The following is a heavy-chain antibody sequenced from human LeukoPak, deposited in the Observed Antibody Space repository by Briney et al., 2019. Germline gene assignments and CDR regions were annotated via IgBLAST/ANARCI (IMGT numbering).Heavy chain of an antibody. V-gene: IGHV4-4*07. D-gene: IGHD4-23*01. Sequence: WETLSLTCTVSGGSINRYYWSWIRQPAGKGLEWIGRTYSSGSTNYNPSLKSRVSMSVDTSKNQFSLKLTSVTAADTAVYYCARGGKATVVTMWGQGILVTVSS. J-gene: IGHJ4*02. CDR3: ARGGKATVVTM. CDR2: TYSSGST. CDR1: GGSINRYY.